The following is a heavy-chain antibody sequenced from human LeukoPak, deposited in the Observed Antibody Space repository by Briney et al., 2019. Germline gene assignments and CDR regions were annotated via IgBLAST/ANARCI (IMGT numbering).Heavy chain of an antibody. V-gene: IGHV3-21*01. J-gene: IGHJ5*02. CDR1: GFTFSSYS. CDR3: ARVITGYCSSTSCPNWFDP. CDR2: ISSSSSYI. Sequence: GGSLRLSCAASGFTFSSYSMNWVRQAPGKGLEWVSSISSSSSYIYYADSVKGRFTISRDNAKNSLYLQMNSLRAEDTAVYYCARVITGYCSSTSCPNWFDPWAREPWSPSPQ. D-gene: IGHD2-2*01.